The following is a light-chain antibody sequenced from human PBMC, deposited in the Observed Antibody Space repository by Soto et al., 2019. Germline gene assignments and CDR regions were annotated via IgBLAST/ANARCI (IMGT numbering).Light chain of an antibody. CDR1: SSDVGGYNY. V-gene: IGLV2-14*01. CDR3: SSYTSSSTVL. CDR2: DVS. Sequence: QSVLTQPASVSGSPGQSITISCTGTSSDVGGYNYVSWYQQHPGKAPKLMFYDVSNRPSGVSDRFSGSKSGNTASLTISGLQAEDEADYYCSSYTSSSTVLFGGGTKLTVL. J-gene: IGLJ2*01.